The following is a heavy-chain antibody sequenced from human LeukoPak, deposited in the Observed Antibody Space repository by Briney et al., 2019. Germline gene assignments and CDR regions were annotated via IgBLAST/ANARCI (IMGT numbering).Heavy chain of an antibody. V-gene: IGHV4-31*03. CDR3: ARASFGGSYHSWFDP. Sequence: PSETLSLTCTVSYGSITSGGYYWSWIRQHPGKGLEWIGYIYYSGSTHYNPSLKSRVTISVDRSKNQFSLKLSSVTAADTAVYYCARASFGGSYHSWFDPRGQGTLVTVSS. CDR2: IYYSGST. CDR1: YGSITSGGYY. D-gene: IGHD1-26*01. J-gene: IGHJ5*02.